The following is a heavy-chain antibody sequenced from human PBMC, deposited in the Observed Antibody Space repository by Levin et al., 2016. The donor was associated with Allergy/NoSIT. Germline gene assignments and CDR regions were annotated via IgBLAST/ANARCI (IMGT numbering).Heavy chain of an antibody. V-gene: IGHV4-59*12. J-gene: IGHJ6*02. CDR1: GGSISSYY. Sequence: SETLSLTCTVSGGSISSYYWSWIRQPPGKGLEWIGYIYYSGSTNYNPSLKSRVTISVDTSKNQFSLKLSSVTAADTAVYYCARGLSRRYYYYGMDVWGQGTTVTVSS. CDR2: IYYSGST. CDR3: ARGLSRRYYYYGMDV.